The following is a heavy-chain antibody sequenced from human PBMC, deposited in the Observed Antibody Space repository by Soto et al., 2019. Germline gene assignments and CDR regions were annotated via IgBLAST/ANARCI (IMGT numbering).Heavy chain of an antibody. CDR2: MNPSTGNT. D-gene: IGHD6-19*01. V-gene: IGHV1-8*01. CDR1: GYTFTSYD. J-gene: IGHJ5*02. Sequence: QAQLVQSGAEVKKPGASVKVSCKASGYTFTSYDIIWVRQATGQGLEWMGWMNPSTGNTDSAEKFQGRLTMTRNTSISSVYMELSCLSFEDTAVYYCARGRIIVAGGFDPWGQGTLVTVSS. CDR3: ARGRIIVAGGFDP.